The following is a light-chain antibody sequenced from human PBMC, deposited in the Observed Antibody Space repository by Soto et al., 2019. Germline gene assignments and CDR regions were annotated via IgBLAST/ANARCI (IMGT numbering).Light chain of an antibody. CDR2: AAS. CDR1: QSVSSN. J-gene: IGKJ5*01. CDR3: QEYDNWPPIN. Sequence: EIVLTQAPFTLSLSPGETATLSCMASQSVSSNLGWYQQKPGQAPRLLIYAASTRAAGIPARFSGGGSGTEFTLTISSLQSEDFAVYYCQEYDNWPPINCGQGKRREIK. V-gene: IGKV3-15*01.